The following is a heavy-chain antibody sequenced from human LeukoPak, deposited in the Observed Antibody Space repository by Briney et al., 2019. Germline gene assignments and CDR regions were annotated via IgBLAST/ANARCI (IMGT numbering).Heavy chain of an antibody. CDR1: GYSFTDYY. CDR2: IKPNSGGA. D-gene: IGHD1-14*01. V-gene: IGHV1-2*02. CDR3: ARELPPLGDFDY. Sequence: GASVKVSCKASGYSFTDYYIHWVRQAPGQRLEWMGVIKPNSGGADYAPSFQGSVTMTRDTSITTAYLELSNLGSDDTALYYCARELPPLGDFDYWGQGTLVAVSS. J-gene: IGHJ4*02.